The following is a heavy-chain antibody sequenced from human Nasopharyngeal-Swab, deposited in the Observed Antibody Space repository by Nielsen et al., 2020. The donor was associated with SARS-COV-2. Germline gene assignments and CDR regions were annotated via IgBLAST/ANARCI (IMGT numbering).Heavy chain of an antibody. J-gene: IGHJ4*02. CDR2: MYHGGTT. V-gene: IGHV4-38-2*02. D-gene: IGHD3-9*01. CDR3: ARDVTGYLQCDS. Sequence: SETLSLTCTVSGYSIRSDSYWGWIRQPPGKGREWIGYMYHGGTTYYNPSLKSRVTISRDTSKNQLSLTLTSVTAADTGVYYCARDVTGYLQCDSWGRGSLVTVSS. CDR1: GYSIRSDSY.